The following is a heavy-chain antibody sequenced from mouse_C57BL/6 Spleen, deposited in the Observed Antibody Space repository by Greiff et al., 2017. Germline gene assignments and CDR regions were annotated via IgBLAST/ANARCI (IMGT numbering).Heavy chain of an antibody. CDR3: AKPEVPYWYFDV. Sequence: VQGVESGPGLVAPSQSLSITCTVSGFSLTCYGVSWVRQPPGKGLEGLGVIWGDGSTNYHSALISRLSISKDNSKSQVSLKLNSLQTDDTATYYCAKPEVPYWYFDVWGTGTTVTVSS. CDR1: GFSLTCYG. V-gene: IGHV2-3*01. J-gene: IGHJ1*03. CDR2: IWGDGST.